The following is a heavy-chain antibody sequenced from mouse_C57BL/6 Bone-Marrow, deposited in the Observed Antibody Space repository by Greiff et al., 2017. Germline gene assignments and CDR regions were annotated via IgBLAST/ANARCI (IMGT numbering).Heavy chain of an antibody. V-gene: IGHV1-15*01. Sequence: QVQLQQSGAELVRPGASVTLSCKASGYTFTDYEMHWVKQTPVHGLEWIGAIDPETGGTAYNQKFKGKAILTADKSSSTASMELRSLTSEDSAVYYCTPNYGSSPYYFDYWGQGTTLTVSS. D-gene: IGHD1-1*01. CDR2: IDPETGGT. J-gene: IGHJ2*01. CDR1: GYTFTDYE. CDR3: TPNYGSSPYYFDY.